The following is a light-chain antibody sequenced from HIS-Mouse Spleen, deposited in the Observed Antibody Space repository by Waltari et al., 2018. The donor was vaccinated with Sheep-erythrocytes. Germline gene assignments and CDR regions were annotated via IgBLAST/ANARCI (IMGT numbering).Light chain of an antibody. Sequence: QSALTQPRSVSGSPGQSVTISCNGTSSDVGGYNYVSWYQQHPGKAPKLMIYDVSKRPSGVSDRFSGSKSGTSASLAISGLQSEDEADYYCAAWDDSLNGPVFGGGTKLTVL. CDR2: DVS. CDR3: AAWDDSLNGPV. J-gene: IGLJ3*02. CDR1: SSDVGGYNY. V-gene: IGLV2-11*01.